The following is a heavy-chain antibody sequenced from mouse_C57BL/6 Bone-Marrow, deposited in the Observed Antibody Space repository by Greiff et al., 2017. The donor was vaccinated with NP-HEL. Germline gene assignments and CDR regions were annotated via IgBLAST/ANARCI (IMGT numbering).Heavy chain of an antibody. CDR1: GFSFNTYA. CDR3: VIHGRYPAWFAS. J-gene: IGHJ3*01. Sequence: EVQLVESGGGLVQPKGSLKLSCAASGFSFNTYAMNWVRQAPGKGLEWVARIRSKSNNDATYYADSVKDRFTISRDDSESMLYLQMNNLKTDDTAMYYFVIHGRYPAWFASWGQGTLVTVSA. V-gene: IGHV10-1*01. CDR2: IRSKSNNDAT. D-gene: IGHD1-1*01.